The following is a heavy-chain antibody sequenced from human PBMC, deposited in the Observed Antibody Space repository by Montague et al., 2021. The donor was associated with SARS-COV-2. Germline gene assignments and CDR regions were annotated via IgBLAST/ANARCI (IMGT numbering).Heavy chain of an antibody. J-gene: IGHJ6*02. CDR2: IYYSGST. V-gene: IGHV4-39*01. CDR1: GGSISSSSYY. CDR3: ARLPIAVAGLLKNYYYGMDG. Sequence: SETLSLTCTVSGGSISSSSYYWGWIRQPPGKGLEWIGSIYYSGSTYYNPSLKSRVTISVDTSKNQFSLKLSSVTAADTAVYYCARLPIAVAGLLKNYYYGMDGWGQGTTVTVSS. D-gene: IGHD6-19*01.